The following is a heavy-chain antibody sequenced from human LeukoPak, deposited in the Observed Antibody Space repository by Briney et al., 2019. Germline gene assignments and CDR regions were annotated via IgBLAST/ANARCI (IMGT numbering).Heavy chain of an antibody. V-gene: IGHV1-46*03. J-gene: IGHJ4*02. Sequence: GASVKVSCKASGYTFTSYYMHWVRQAPGQGLEWMGIINPSGGSTSYAQKFQGRVTMTRDTSTSTVYMELSSLRSEDTAVYYCAYIAARHPFDYWGQGTLVTVSS. CDR2: INPSGGST. CDR1: GYTFTSYY. CDR3: AYIAARHPFDY. D-gene: IGHD6-6*01.